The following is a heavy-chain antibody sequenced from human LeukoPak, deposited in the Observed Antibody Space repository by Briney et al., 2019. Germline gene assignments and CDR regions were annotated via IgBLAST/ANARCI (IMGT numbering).Heavy chain of an antibody. V-gene: IGHV5-51*01. D-gene: IGHD3-22*01. CDR2: IYPGDSDT. J-gene: IGHJ4*02. Sequence: GESLKISCKGSGYSFTSYWIGWVRQMPGKGLEWMGIIYPGDSDTRYSPSFQGQVTISADKSISTAYLQWSSLKASDTAMYYCARRLMGGDSSGYYLYYFDYWGQGTLVTVSS. CDR3: ARRLMGGDSSGYYLYYFDY. CDR1: GYSFTSYW.